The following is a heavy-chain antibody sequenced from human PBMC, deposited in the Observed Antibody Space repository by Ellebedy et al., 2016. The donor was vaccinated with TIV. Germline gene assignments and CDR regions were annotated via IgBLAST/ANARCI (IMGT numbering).Heavy chain of an antibody. J-gene: IGHJ5*02. V-gene: IGHV1-69*04. CDR3: ARGLHSSGWYGPPLSTGANWFDP. Sequence: KISCKGSGYSFTSYWISWVRQAPGQGLEWMGRIIPILGIANYAQKFQGGVTITADKSTSTAYMELSSLRSEDTAVNYCARGLHSSGWYGPPLSTGANWFDPWGQGTLVTVSS. CDR2: IIPILGIA. D-gene: IGHD6-19*01. CDR1: GYSFTSYW.